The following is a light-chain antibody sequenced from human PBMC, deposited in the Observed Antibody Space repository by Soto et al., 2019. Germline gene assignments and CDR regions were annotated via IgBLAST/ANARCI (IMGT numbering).Light chain of an antibody. J-gene: IGKJ4*01. V-gene: IGKV3-20*01. CDR2: GAS. CDR3: QQYSSSPLT. CDR1: QSVRSSH. Sequence: IVLTQSPGTLSFSAWEGATLYVSASQSVRSSHLAWYQQKSGQAPRLLIYGASNRATGIPGRFSGSGSGTDFTLTISRLEPEDFAVYHCQQYSSSPLTFGGGTKVDIK.